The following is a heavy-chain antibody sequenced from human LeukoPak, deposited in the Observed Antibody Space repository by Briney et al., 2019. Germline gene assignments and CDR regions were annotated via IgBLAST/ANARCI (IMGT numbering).Heavy chain of an antibody. V-gene: IGHV3-11*01. D-gene: IGHD5-18*01. Sequence: QAGGSLRLSCAASGFTFSDYYMSWIRQAPGKGLEWVSYISSSGSTIYYADSVKGRFTISRDNAKNSLYLQMNSLRAEDTAVYYCARDLSDTAYYYYHGMDVWGQGTTVTVSS. J-gene: IGHJ6*02. CDR1: GFTFSDYY. CDR2: ISSSGSTI. CDR3: ARDLSDTAYYYYHGMDV.